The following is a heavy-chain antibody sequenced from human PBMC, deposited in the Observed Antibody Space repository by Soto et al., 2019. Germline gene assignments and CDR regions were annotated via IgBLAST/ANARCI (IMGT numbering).Heavy chain of an antibody. D-gene: IGHD6-6*01. CDR3: ARDRGIAAPYYYYGMDV. Sequence: GGSLRLSCAASGLTFSSYGMSWVRQAPGKGLEWVSVIYSGGSTYYADSVKGRFTISRDNSKNTLYLQMNSLRAEDTAVYYCARDRGIAAPYYYYGMDVWGQGTTVTVSS. CDR1: GLTFSSYG. V-gene: IGHV3-53*01. J-gene: IGHJ6*02. CDR2: IYSGGST.